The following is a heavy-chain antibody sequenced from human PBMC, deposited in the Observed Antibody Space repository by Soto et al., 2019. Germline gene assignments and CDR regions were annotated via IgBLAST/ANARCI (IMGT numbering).Heavy chain of an antibody. V-gene: IGHV1-69*01. CDR3: ARNYDSSGYYPYYYYGMDV. D-gene: IGHD3-22*01. CDR1: GGTFSSYA. CDR2: IIPIFGTA. J-gene: IGHJ6*02. Sequence: QVQLVQSGAEVKKPGSSVKVSCKASGGTFSSYAISWVRQAPGQGLEWMGGIIPIFGTANYAQKIQGRVTTDADESTSTAYMELSSLRSEDTAVYYCARNYDSSGYYPYYYYGMDVWGQGTTVTVSS.